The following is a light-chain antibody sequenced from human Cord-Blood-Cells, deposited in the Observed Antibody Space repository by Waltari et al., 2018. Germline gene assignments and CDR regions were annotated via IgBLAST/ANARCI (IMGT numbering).Light chain of an antibody. CDR3: QQYYSTPYT. CDR1: QSVLYSSNNKNY. CDR2: WAS. V-gene: IGKV4-1*01. J-gene: IGKJ2*01. Sequence: DIVMTQSPASLAVSLGERATINCKSSQSVLYSSNNKNYLAWYQQKPGQPPKLLIYWASTRGSGVPDRVSGSGSGTDFTLTISSLQAEDVAVYYCQQYYSTPYTFGQGTKLEIK.